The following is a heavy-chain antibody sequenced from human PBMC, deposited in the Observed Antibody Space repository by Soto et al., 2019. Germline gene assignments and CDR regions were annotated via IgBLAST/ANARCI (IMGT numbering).Heavy chain of an antibody. Sequence: GASVKVSCKASGYTFTSYDINWVRQATGQGLEWMGWMNPNSGGTNYAQKFQGWVTMTRDTSIGTAYMELSRLRSDDTAVYYCARDLSGDGDFSYYGMDVWGQGTTVTVSS. CDR1: GYTFTSYD. V-gene: IGHV1-2*04. CDR2: MNPNSGGT. CDR3: ARDLSGDGDFSYYGMDV. D-gene: IGHD4-17*01. J-gene: IGHJ6*02.